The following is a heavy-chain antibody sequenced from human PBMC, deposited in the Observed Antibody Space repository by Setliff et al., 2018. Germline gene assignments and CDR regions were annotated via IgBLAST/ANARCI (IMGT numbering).Heavy chain of an antibody. V-gene: IGHV4-39*02. Sequence: PSETLSLTCTVSGGSISSSSYYWGWIRQPPGKGLEWIGSIYYSGSTYYNPSLKSRVTISVDTSKNQFSLKLSSVTAADTAVHYCAREVYGDYPTYYFDYWGQGTLVTVSS. CDR2: IYYSGST. CDR1: GGSISSSSYY. D-gene: IGHD4-17*01. CDR3: AREVYGDYPTYYFDY. J-gene: IGHJ4*02.